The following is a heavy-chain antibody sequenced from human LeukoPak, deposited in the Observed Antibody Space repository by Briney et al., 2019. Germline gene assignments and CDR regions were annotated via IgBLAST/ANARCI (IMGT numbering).Heavy chain of an antibody. V-gene: IGHV4-59*08. CDR1: GGSISRYY. J-gene: IGHJ4*02. CDR2: IPYSGST. Sequence: PSETLSLTCTVSGGSISRYYWSWIRQPPGKGLEWIGYIPYSGSTNYNPSLKSRVTISVDTSKNQFSLKLNSVTATDTAVYYCARHSGSYYDNYDYWGQGTLVTVSS. D-gene: IGHD1-26*01. CDR3: ARHSGSYYDNYDY.